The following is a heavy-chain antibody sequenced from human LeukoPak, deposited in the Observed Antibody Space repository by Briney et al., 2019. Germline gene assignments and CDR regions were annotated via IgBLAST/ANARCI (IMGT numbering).Heavy chain of an antibody. CDR2: ISGGGSKK. CDR1: GFTFSNYA. J-gene: IGHJ4*02. V-gene: IGHV3-23*01. D-gene: IGHD6-19*01. CDR3: TKTSDWPYQFDY. Sequence: GGSLRLSCAASGFTFSNYAMSWVRQAPGKGLEWVSAISGGGSKKHYADSVKGRFTISRDNSKNTQYLQMNTLRAEDSAVYYCTKTSDWPYQFDYWGQGTLVTVSS.